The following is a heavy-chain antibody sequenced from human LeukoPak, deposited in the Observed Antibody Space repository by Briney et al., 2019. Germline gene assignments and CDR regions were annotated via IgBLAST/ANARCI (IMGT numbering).Heavy chain of an antibody. J-gene: IGHJ5*02. CDR2: ISGSGGST. CDR3: ANHDYGDYVSWFDP. CDR1: GFTFGSYA. D-gene: IGHD4-17*01. V-gene: IGHV3-23*01. Sequence: GGSLRLSCAASGFTFGSYAMSWVRQAPGKGLEWVSAISGSGGSTYYADSVKGRFTISRDNSKNTLYLQMNSLRAEDTAVYYCANHDYGDYVSWFDPWGQGTLVTVSS.